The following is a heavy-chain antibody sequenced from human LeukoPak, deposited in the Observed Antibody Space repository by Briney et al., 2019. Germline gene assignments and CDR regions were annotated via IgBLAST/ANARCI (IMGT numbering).Heavy chain of an antibody. CDR1: GVYVASHF. V-gene: IGHV4-4*07. CDR2: VSAGGPT. CDR3: ARAYCGGECTAGGAFDI. D-gene: IGHD2-21*01. Sequence: SETLSLTCSVSGVYVASHFWSWVRQPAGKALEWIGRVSAGGPTSSNPSLNSRVTMSLDTSKNQFSLKLTSVTAADTAVYFCARAYCGGECTAGGAFDIWGQGAMVTVSS. J-gene: IGHJ3*02.